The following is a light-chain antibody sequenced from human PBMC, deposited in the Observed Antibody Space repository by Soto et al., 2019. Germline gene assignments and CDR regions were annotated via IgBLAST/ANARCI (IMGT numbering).Light chain of an antibody. CDR2: DVY. J-gene: IGLJ1*01. CDR3: TSYTSTSTPYV. Sequence: QSVLTQPASVSGSPGQPITISCAGTSSDVGRYTYVSWYQQHPGKAPKLISYDVYNRPSGVSNRVSGSKYGNTASLTISGLQAEDEADYYCTSYTSTSTPYVFGGGTMVTVL. CDR1: SSDVGRYTY. V-gene: IGLV2-14*01.